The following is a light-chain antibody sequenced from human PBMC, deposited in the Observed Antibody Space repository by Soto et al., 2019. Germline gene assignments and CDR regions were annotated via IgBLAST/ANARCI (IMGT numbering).Light chain of an antibody. CDR3: QQRYVTPWT. V-gene: IGKV1-39*01. J-gene: IGKJ1*01. CDR2: AAS. Sequence: DIQMTNSPSSLSASRGNRGTISCGASQDISSSLNWYQHKSGKDPKLLIYAASGLHSGVPSRFSGSGSGTDFNLTISSLQTEDFATYYCQQRYVTPWTFGQGTKVDI. CDR1: QDISSS.